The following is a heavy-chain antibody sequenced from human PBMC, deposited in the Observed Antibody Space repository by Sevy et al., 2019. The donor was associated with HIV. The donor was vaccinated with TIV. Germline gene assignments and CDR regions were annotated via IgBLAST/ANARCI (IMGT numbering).Heavy chain of an antibody. J-gene: IGHJ4*02. CDR2: IRSKAYGGTT. D-gene: IGHD5-18*01. CDR1: GFTFGDYA. CDR3: TRGIREGYSYGYLNRIYYFDY. V-gene: IGHV3-49*04. Sequence: GGSLRLSCTASGFTFGDYAMSWVRQAPGKGLEWVGFIRSKAYGGTTEYAASVKGRFTISRDDSKSIAYLQMNSLKTEDTDVYYCTRGIREGYSYGYLNRIYYFDYWGQGTLVTVSS.